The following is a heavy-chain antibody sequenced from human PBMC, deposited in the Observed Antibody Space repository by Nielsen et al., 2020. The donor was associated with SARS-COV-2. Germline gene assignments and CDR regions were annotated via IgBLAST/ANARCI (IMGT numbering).Heavy chain of an antibody. D-gene: IGHD2-2*01. J-gene: IGHJ6*02. CDR3: AREGGSYCSSTSCNYGMDV. CDR2: IWYDGSNK. V-gene: IGHV3-33*01. Sequence: GESLKISCAASGFTFSSYGMHWVRQAPGKRLEWVAVIWYDGSNKYYADSVKGRFTISRDNSKNTLYLQMNSLRAEDTAVYYCAREGGSYCSSTSCNYGMDVWGQGTTVTVSS. CDR1: GFTFSSYG.